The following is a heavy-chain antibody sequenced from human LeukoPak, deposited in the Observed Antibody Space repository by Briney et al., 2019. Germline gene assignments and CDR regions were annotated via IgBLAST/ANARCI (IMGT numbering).Heavy chain of an antibody. Sequence: SETLSLTCTVSGYSISSGYYWGWIRQPPGKGLEWIGSIYHSGSTYYNPSLKSRVTISVDTSKNQFSLKLRSVTAADTAVYYCARTTAGGYIGYFYYYYMDVWGKGTTVTISS. V-gene: IGHV4-38-2*02. CDR2: IYHSGST. CDR1: GYSISSGYY. CDR3: ARTTAGGYIGYFYYYYMDV. D-gene: IGHD5-18*01. J-gene: IGHJ6*03.